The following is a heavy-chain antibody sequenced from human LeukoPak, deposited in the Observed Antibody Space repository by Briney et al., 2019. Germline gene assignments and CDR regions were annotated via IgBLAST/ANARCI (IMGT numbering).Heavy chain of an antibody. J-gene: IGHJ4*02. CDR1: GGSFSGYY. CDR3: ARNGQNYDFWSGQFDY. D-gene: IGHD3-3*01. CDR2: INHSGST. V-gene: IGHV4-34*01. Sequence: SETLSLTCAVYGGSFSGYYWSWIRQPPGKGLEWIGEINHSGSTNYNPSLKSRVTISVDTSKNQFSLKLSSVTAADTAVYYCARNGQNYDFWSGQFDYWGQGTLVTVPS.